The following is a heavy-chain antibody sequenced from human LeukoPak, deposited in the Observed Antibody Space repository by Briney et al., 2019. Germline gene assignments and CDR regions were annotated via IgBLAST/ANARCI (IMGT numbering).Heavy chain of an antibody. CDR1: GGSISSYY. D-gene: IGHD2-21*02. V-gene: IGHV4-59*01. Sequence: SETLSLTCTVSGGSISSYYWSWIRQPPGKGLEWIGYIYYSGSTNYNPSLKSRVTISVDASKNQFSLKLSSVTAADTAVYYCARIAVTEFDPWGQGTLVTVSS. J-gene: IGHJ5*02. CDR2: IYYSGST. CDR3: ARIAVTEFDP.